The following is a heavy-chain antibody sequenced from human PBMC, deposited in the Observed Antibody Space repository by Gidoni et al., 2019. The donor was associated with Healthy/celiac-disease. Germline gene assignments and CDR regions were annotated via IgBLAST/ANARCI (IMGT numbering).Heavy chain of an antibody. CDR3: AKDQRTKLPFIAAAYFDY. J-gene: IGHJ4*02. V-gene: IGHV3-23*01. CDR2: ISGSGGST. CDR1: GFTFSSYA. D-gene: IGHD6-13*01. Sequence: EVQLLESGGGLVQPGGSLRLSCAASGFTFSSYAMSWVRQAPGEGLEWVSAISGSGGSTYYADSVKGRFTISRDNSKNTLYLQMNSLRAEDTAVYYCAKDQRTKLPFIAAAYFDYWGQGTLVTVSS.